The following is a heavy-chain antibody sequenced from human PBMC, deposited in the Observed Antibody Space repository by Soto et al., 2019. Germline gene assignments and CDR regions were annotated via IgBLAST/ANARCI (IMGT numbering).Heavy chain of an antibody. V-gene: IGHV3-23*01. J-gene: IGHJ4*02. D-gene: IGHD6-13*01. Sequence: GGSLRLSCAASGFSFSSYAMGWVRQAPGKGLEWVSAIRGSGGSTYYADSVKGRFNISRDNSKNTLYLHMNSLRAEDTAVYYCAKDRGSSWYESVDYWGQGTLVTVSS. CDR3: AKDRGSSWYESVDY. CDR2: IRGSGGST. CDR1: GFSFSSYA.